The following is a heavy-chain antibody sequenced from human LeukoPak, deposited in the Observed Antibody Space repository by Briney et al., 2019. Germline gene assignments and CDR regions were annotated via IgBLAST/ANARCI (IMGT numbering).Heavy chain of an antibody. CDR1: GFTFRSYW. V-gene: IGHV3-7*04. CDR3: ARDRVIDF. Sequence: GGFLRLSCAASGFTFRSYWMNWVRQAPGKGLEWVANIKEDGSEKYYVDSVKGRFTISRDNAKNSLYLQMNSLRAEDTAVYYCARDRVIDFWGQGTLVTVSS. D-gene: IGHD3-10*01. J-gene: IGHJ4*02. CDR2: IKEDGSEK.